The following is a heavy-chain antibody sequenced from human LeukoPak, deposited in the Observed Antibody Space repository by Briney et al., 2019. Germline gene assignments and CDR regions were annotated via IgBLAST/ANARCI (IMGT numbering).Heavy chain of an antibody. V-gene: IGHV3-43*01. Sequence: GGSLRLSCAASGFTFDDYTMHWVRQAPGKGLEWVSLISWDGDTTFYADSVKGRFTISRDNSKNSLYLQMSSLRTEDTALYYCVKDVSVTRIAAAGPAFDIWGQGTMVTVSS. CDR1: GFTFDDYT. CDR3: VKDVSVTRIAAAGPAFDI. D-gene: IGHD6-13*01. CDR2: ISWDGDTT. J-gene: IGHJ3*02.